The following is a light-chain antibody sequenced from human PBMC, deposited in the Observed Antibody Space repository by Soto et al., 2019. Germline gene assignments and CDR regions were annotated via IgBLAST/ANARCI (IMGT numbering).Light chain of an antibody. CDR2: GAS. Sequence: EIVMTQSPATLSVSPGEGATLSCRASQSVSSKLAWYQQKPGQAPRLLIFGASIRATGIPDRFSGSGSGTDFTLTISSLEPEDFAVYYCQQRHNWITFGQGTRLEIK. V-gene: IGKV3D-15*01. CDR3: QQRHNWIT. CDR1: QSVSSK. J-gene: IGKJ5*01.